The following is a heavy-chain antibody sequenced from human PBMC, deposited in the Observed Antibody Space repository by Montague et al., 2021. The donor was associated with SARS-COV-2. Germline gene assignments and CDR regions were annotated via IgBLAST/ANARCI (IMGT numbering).Heavy chain of an antibody. CDR2: IYYSGST. CDR3: ARAFIAAAGTTSFDY. Sequence: SETLSLTCTVSGDSISSSSYLWGWIRQPPGKGLEWIGSIYYSGSTYYNPSLKSRVTISVDTSKNQFSLKLSSVTAADTAVYYCARAFIAAAGTTSFDYWGQGTLVTVSS. CDR1: GDSISSSSYL. D-gene: IGHD6-13*01. J-gene: IGHJ4*02. V-gene: IGHV4-39*01.